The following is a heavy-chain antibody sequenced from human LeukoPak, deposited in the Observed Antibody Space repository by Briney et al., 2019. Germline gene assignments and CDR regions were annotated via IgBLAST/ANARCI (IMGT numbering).Heavy chain of an antibody. Sequence: GASVKVSCKASGYTFTSYDINWVRQATGQGLEWMGWMNPNSGNTGYAQKFQGRVTMTRNTSISTAYMELSRLRSDDTAVYYCARGHVGATGDGFDIWGQGTMVTVSS. V-gene: IGHV1-8*01. D-gene: IGHD1-26*01. CDR2: MNPNSGNT. J-gene: IGHJ3*02. CDR3: ARGHVGATGDGFDI. CDR1: GYTFTSYD.